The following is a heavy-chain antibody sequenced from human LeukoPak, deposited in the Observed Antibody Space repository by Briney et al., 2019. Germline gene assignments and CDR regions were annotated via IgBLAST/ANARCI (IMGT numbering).Heavy chain of an antibody. Sequence: GGSLRLSCAASGFTFSSYGMHWVRQAPGKGLEWVSAISGSGGNTYYADSVKGRFTISRDNSKNTLYLQMNSLRAEDTAVYYCAKPFFSSSSYWFDPWGQGTLVTVSS. J-gene: IGHJ5*02. D-gene: IGHD6-6*01. CDR3: AKPFFSSSSYWFDP. V-gene: IGHV3-23*01. CDR1: GFTFSSYG. CDR2: ISGSGGNT.